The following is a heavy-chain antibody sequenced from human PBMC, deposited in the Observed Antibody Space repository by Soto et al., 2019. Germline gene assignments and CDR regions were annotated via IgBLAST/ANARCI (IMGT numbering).Heavy chain of an antibody. J-gene: IGHJ4*02. D-gene: IGHD6-19*01. CDR3: AITLGIEVAGPDY. CDR2: IHYSGRV. Sequence: PSETLSLTCTVSGGSIGGSAYHWGWIRQPPGNGLEWIGSIHYSGRVYYNESLLGRVTILVDTSTNRFSLSLDSVTAADTAVYYCAITLGIEVAGPDYWGQGTLVTVSS. CDR1: GGSIGGSAYH. V-gene: IGHV4-39*02.